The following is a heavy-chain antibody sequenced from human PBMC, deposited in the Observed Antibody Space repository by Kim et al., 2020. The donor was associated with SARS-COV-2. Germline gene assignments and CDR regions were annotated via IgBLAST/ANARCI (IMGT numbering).Heavy chain of an antibody. J-gene: IGHJ4*02. CDR3: VRDRRPDDSFDY. CDR2: INGDGNTI. V-gene: IGHV3-74*01. D-gene: IGHD2-21*02. Sequence: GGSLRLSCAASGFTFSSYWMHWVRQAPGKGLVWVSRINGDGNTINYADSVKGRFTISRDNAKNTLYLQMNSLRAEDTAVYYCVRDRRPDDSFDYWGQGTLVTVSS. CDR1: GFTFSSYW.